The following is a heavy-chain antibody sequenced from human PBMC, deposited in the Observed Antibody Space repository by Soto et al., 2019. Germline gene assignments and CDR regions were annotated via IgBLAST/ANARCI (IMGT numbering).Heavy chain of an antibody. V-gene: IGHV4-39*01. D-gene: IGHD2-21*01. J-gene: IGHJ5*02. CDR3: ARQPTTGDTDLWFAP. CDR1: GGSISTSRSY. Sequence: QLQLLESGPGLVKASETLSLTCSVSGGSISTSRSYWAWIRQPPGKGLEWLANIFYSGSTFYNPSLGSRVSVSVDTSKNEFSLKLRSVTAADTAVYYCARQPTTGDTDLWFAPWGQGTLVTVSS. CDR2: IFYSGST.